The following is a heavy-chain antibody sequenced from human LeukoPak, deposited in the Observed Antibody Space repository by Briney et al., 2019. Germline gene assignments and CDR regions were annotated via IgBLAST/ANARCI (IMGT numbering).Heavy chain of an antibody. CDR3: ARDHATYYYDSSGYYDY. CDR2: ISRSGATI. D-gene: IGHD3-22*01. CDR1: GFTFSNYE. J-gene: IGHJ4*02. V-gene: IGHV3-48*03. Sequence: PGGSLRLSCAASGFTFSNYEMNWVRQAPGKGLERVSFISRSGATIYYTDSVKGRFTISRDNAKNSLYLQMNSLRAEDTAVYYCARDHATYYYDSSGYYDYWGQGTLVTVSS.